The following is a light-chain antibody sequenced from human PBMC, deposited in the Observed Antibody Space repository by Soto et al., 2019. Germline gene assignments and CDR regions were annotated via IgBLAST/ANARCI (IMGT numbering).Light chain of an antibody. J-gene: IGKJ5*01. CDR1: QSVSSY. Sequence: EIVLTQSPATLSLSPGERATLSCRASQSVSSYLAWYQQKPGQAPRLLIYDASTRATGIPARFSGSGSGTDFTLTISSLEPEDFAVYHCQQRSNWPSLTFGQGTRLEIK. CDR2: DAS. V-gene: IGKV3-11*01. CDR3: QQRSNWPSLT.